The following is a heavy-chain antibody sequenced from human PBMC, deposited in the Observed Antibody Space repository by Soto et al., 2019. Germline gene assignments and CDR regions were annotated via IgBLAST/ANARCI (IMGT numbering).Heavy chain of an antibody. V-gene: IGHV3-33*01. J-gene: IGHJ6*02. CDR2: IWYDGSNK. CDR3: ARGGGDCSGGSCYSNYYYYYGMDV. D-gene: IGHD2-15*01. CDR1: GFTFSSYG. Sequence: PGGSLRLSCAASGFTFSSYGMHWVRQAPGKGLEWVAVIWYDGSNKYYADSVKGRFTISRDNSKNTLYLQMNSLRAEDTAVYYCARGGGDCSGGSCYSNYYYYYGMDVWGQGTTVTV.